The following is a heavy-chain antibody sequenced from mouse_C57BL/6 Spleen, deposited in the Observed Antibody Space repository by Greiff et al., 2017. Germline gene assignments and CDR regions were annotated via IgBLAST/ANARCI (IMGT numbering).Heavy chain of an antibody. CDR1: GFTFSSYA. CDR3: ARDQKAHFDY. CDR2: ISDGGSYT. J-gene: IGHJ2*01. V-gene: IGHV5-4*01. Sequence: DVKLVESGGGLVKPGGSLKLSCAASGFTFSSYAMSWVRQTPEQRLEWVATISDGGSYTYYPDNVQGRFTISRDNAKNNLYLQMSHLKSEDTAMYYCARDQKAHFDYWGQGTTLTVSS.